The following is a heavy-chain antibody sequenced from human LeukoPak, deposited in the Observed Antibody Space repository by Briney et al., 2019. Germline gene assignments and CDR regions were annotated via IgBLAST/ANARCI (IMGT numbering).Heavy chain of an antibody. Sequence: HPGGSLRLSCAASGFTFSDCAMNWVRQAPGKGLEWVSAISGSGGSTYYADSVKGRFTISRDNSKNTLYLQMNSLRAEDTAVYYCAKGGSSGSYYPQHYFDYWGQGTLVTVSS. J-gene: IGHJ4*02. CDR2: ISGSGGST. V-gene: IGHV3-23*01. CDR1: GFTFSDCA. CDR3: AKGGSSGSYYPQHYFDY. D-gene: IGHD1-26*01.